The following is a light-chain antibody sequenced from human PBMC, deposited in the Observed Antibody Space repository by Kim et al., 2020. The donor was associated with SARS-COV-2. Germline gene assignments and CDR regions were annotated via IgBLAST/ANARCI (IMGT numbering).Light chain of an antibody. V-gene: IGKV3-20*01. Sequence: EIVLTQSPGTLSLSPGERATLSCRASQSIRRSYLAWYQQKPGQTPRLLIYGASNRATDIPDRFSGTGSGTDFILTINRLEPEDFAVYYCQHYNGSPDTFGQGTKLEI. CDR1: QSIRRSY. CDR2: GAS. CDR3: QHYNGSPDT. J-gene: IGKJ2*01.